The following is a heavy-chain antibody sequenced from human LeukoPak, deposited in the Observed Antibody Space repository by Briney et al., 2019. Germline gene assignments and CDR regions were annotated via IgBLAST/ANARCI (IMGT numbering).Heavy chain of an antibody. D-gene: IGHD3-3*01. J-gene: IGHJ3*02. V-gene: IGHV5-51*01. CDR3: ARVRFLEWSIDAFDI. Sequence: TGESLKISCKGSGYSFTSYWIGWVRQMPGKGLEWMGIIYPGDSDTRYSPSFQGQVTISADKSISTAYLQWSSLKASDTAMYYCARVRFLEWSIDAFDIWGQGTMVTVSS. CDR1: GYSFTSYW. CDR2: IYPGDSDT.